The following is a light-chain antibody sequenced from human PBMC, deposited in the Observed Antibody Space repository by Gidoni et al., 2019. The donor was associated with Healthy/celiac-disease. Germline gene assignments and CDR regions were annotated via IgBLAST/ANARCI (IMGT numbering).Light chain of an antibody. CDR2: DAS. CDR3: QQYDNLPPLT. V-gene: IGKV1-33*01. Sequence: DLQMTQSPSSLSASVGDRVTITCQASQDISNYLNWYQQKPGKAPKLLIYDASNLETGVPSRFSGGGSGTDFTFTISSLQPEDIATYYCQQYDNLPPLTFGEGTKVEIK. J-gene: IGKJ4*01. CDR1: QDISNY.